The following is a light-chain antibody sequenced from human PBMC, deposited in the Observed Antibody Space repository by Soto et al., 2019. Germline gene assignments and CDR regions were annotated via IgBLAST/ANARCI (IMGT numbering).Light chain of an antibody. CDR2: VVS. Sequence: ESVLTQSPGTLYLSPGERAALSCRASEAISSTFLAWYQQKPGQAPMLLIYVVSSRAAGIPDRFSVSGSGTDFTLTIIRLEPEDFAVYYCQQYGRSQFTFGPGTRVDIK. J-gene: IGKJ3*01. CDR1: EAISSTF. CDR3: QQYGRSQFT. V-gene: IGKV3-20*01.